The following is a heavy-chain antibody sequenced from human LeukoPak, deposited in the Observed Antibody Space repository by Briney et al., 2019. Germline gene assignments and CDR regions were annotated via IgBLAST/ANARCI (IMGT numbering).Heavy chain of an antibody. V-gene: IGHV3-20*04. CDR2: INWHGGRT. Sequence: GGSLRLSCAASGFSFDDYGMSWVRQAPGKGLEWVSGINWHGGRTGYADSVKGRFTISRDNAKNSLYLQMNSLRAEDTALYYCARDLLNFDWLSPLDYWGQGTLVTVSS. CDR1: GFSFDDYG. J-gene: IGHJ4*02. D-gene: IGHD3-9*01. CDR3: ARDLLNFDWLSPLDY.